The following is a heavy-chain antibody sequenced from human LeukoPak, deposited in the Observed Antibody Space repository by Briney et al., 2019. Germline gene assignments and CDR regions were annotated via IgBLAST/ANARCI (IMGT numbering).Heavy chain of an antibody. J-gene: IGHJ5*02. V-gene: IGHV3-21*01. CDR3: ARDRLTEYCSGGSCLNWFDP. CDR2: ISSSSSYI. D-gene: IGHD2-15*01. Sequence: GGSLRLSCAASGFTFSSYGMHWVRQAPGKGLEWVSSISSSSSYIYYADSVKGRFTISRDNAKNSLYLQMNSLRAEDTAVYYCARDRLTEYCSGGSCLNWFDPWGQGTLVTVSS. CDR1: GFTFSSYG.